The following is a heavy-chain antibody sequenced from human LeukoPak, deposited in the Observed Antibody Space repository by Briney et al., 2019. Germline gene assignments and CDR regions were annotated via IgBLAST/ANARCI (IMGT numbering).Heavy chain of an antibody. J-gene: IGHJ6*02. D-gene: IGHD2-2*01. CDR1: GYTFTGYY. CDR3: ATDPGETVPAAKGPRGDYCYGMDV. V-gene: IGHV1-2*04. CDR2: INPNSGGT. Sequence: GASVKVSCKASGYTFTGYYMHWVRQAPGQGLEWMGWINPNSGGTNYAQKFQGWVTMTRDTSISTAYMELNSLRSDDTAVYYCATDPGETVPAAKGPRGDYCYGMDVWGQGTTVTVSS.